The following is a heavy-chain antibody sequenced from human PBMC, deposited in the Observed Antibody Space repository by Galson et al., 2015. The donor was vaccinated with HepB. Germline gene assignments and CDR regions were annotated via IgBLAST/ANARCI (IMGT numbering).Heavy chain of an antibody. CDR3: AREGCSSTSCYTAFDY. CDR2: IYPNSGGT. CDR1: GYTFTEYD. V-gene: IGHV1-2*02. Sequence: SVKVSCKASGYTFTEYDIQWVRQAPGQGLEWMGWIYPNSGGTNYAQKFQGRVTMTRDTSISTAYMELSRLRSDDTAVYYCAREGCSSTSCYTAFDYWGQGTLVTVSS. D-gene: IGHD2-2*02. J-gene: IGHJ4*02.